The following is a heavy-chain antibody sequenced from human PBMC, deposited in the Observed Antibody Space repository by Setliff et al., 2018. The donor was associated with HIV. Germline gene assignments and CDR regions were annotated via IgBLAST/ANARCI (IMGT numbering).Heavy chain of an antibody. D-gene: IGHD2-21*01. V-gene: IGHV4-34*01. J-gene: IGHJ5*02. CDR3: ARGVARQVVIDRWFDP. Sequence: SETLSLTCAVFGGSFSDFYWSWIRQPPGKGLEWIGEISYSGSTVYNPSLKSRVTMSVDASKNLVSLNLNSVTAADTAIYYCARGVARQVVIDRWFDPWGQGTPVTVS. CDR1: GGSFSDFY. CDR2: ISYSGST.